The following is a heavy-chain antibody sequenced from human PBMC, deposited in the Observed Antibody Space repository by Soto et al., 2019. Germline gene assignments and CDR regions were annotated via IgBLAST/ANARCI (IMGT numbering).Heavy chain of an antibody. Sequence: PGGSLRLSCAASGLAVSSNYMTWVRQAPGKGLEWVSVIHSGGDTHYADSVRGRFTISRDNAKNSLYLQMNSLTVEDTAVYYCARGTDRLIVTTTRTDFWGQGTLVTVSS. CDR1: GLAVSSNY. V-gene: IGHV3-66*01. CDR3: ARGTDRLIVTTTRTDF. D-gene: IGHD5-12*01. J-gene: IGHJ4*02. CDR2: IHSGGDT.